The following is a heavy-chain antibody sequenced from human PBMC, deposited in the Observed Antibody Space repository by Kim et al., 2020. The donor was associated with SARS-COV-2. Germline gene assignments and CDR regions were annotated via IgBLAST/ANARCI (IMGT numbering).Heavy chain of an antibody. CDR1: GGSISSYY. CDR3: ARAPILIRGVLNWLDP. Sequence: SETLSLTCTVSGGSISSYYWSWIRQPPGKGLEWIGYIYYSGSTNYNPSLKSRVTISVDTSKNQFSLKLSSVTAADTAVYYCARAPILIRGVLNWLDPWGQGTLVTVSS. CDR2: IYYSGST. J-gene: IGHJ5*02. V-gene: IGHV4-59*13. D-gene: IGHD3-10*01.